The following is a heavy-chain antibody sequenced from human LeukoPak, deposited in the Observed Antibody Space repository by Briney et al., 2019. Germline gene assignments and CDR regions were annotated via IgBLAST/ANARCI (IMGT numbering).Heavy chain of an antibody. CDR1: GGSISSYY. D-gene: IGHD6-13*01. J-gene: IGHJ4*02. Sequence: SETLSLTCTVSGGSISSYYWSWIRQPPGKGLEWIGYIYYSGSTNYNPSLKSRVTISVDTSKNQFSLKLSSATAADTAVYYCARIAAAGTIAESYFDYWGQGTLVTVSS. V-gene: IGHV4-59*01. CDR2: IYYSGST. CDR3: ARIAAAGTIAESYFDY.